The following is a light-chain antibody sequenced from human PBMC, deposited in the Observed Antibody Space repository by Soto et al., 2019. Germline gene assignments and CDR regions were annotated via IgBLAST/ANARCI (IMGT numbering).Light chain of an antibody. CDR2: AAS. V-gene: IGKV1-17*01. CDR3: LQHRAFPSA. CDR1: QGIGND. J-gene: IGKJ1*01. Sequence: DIQMTQSPSSLSASVGDRVTITCRASQGIGNDLGWYQQKPGKAPKRLIYAASSLESGVPSRFSGTGSGTDFTLTISSLQPEDFASYYCLQHRAFPSAFGQGTKVDIK.